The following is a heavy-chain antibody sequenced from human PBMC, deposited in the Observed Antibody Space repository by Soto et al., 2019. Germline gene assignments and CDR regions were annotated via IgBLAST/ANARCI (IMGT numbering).Heavy chain of an antibody. CDR2: ISGSGGVA. V-gene: IGHV3-23*01. CDR1: GFTFSNYA. Sequence: EVQLLESGGGLVQPGGSLRLSCAASGFTFSNYAMSWVRQAPGKGLEWVSAISGSGGVAYYADSVKGRFTISRDNSKNTLYLQMNSLRAEDMAVYYCAKVLNPGYCSGGSCYRDYWGQGTLVTVSS. J-gene: IGHJ4*02. D-gene: IGHD2-15*01. CDR3: AKVLNPGYCSGGSCYRDY.